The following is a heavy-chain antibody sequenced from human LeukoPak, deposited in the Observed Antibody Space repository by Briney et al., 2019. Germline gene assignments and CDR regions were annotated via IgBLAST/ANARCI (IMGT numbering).Heavy chain of an antibody. Sequence: PGGSLRLSGASSGFAFSSYEMNWVRQAPGKGPEWVSYISSSGSIIYYADSVKGRFTISRDNAKNSLFLQMNSLRVEDTAVYYCARDGYSFGSLDYWGQGTLVTVSS. J-gene: IGHJ4*02. CDR2: ISSSGSII. V-gene: IGHV3-48*03. D-gene: IGHD5-18*01. CDR1: GFAFSSYE. CDR3: ARDGYSFGSLDY.